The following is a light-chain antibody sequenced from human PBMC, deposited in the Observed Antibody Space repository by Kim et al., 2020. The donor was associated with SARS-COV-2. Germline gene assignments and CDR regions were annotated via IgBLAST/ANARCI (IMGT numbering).Light chain of an antibody. V-gene: IGLV1-44*01. CDR3: AAWDDSLTGVL. CDR2: TND. CDR1: SSNIGLNT. J-gene: IGLJ2*01. Sequence: GQRVIISCSGSSSNIGLNTVSWYQQLPGTAPKLLIYTNDQRPSGVPDRFSGSKSCTSASLAISGLQSDDEADYYCAAWDDSLTGVLFGGGTKLTVL.